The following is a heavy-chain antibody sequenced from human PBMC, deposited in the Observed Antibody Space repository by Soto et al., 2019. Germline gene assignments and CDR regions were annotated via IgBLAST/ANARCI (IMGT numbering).Heavy chain of an antibody. J-gene: IGHJ2*01. CDR2: IYYSGST. V-gene: IGHV4-39*01. CDR1: GGSISSSSYY. CDR3: ARPAVEAVAGPQPMNWYFDL. D-gene: IGHD6-19*01. Sequence: QLQLQESGPGLVKPSETLSLTCTVSGGSISSSSYYWGWIRQPPGKGLEWIGSIYYSGSTYYNPSLKSRVTISVDTSKNQFSLKLSSVTAADTAVYYCARPAVEAVAGPQPMNWYFDLWGRGTLVTVSS.